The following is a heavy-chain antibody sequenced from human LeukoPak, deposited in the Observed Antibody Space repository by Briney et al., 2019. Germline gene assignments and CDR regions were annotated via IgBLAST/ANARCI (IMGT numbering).Heavy chain of an antibody. CDR2: IKQDGSEK. V-gene: IGHV3-7*01. J-gene: IGHJ6*02. Sequence: PGGSLRLSCAASGFTFTSYWMTWVRQAPGKGLEWVANIKQDGSEKYYVDSVKGRFTGSRDNAKNSLYLQMNSLRAEDTAVYYCARSFVVLPSAIDYYGMDVWGQGTTVTVSS. D-gene: IGHD2-2*01. CDR1: GFTFTSYW. CDR3: ARSFVVLPSAIDYYGMDV.